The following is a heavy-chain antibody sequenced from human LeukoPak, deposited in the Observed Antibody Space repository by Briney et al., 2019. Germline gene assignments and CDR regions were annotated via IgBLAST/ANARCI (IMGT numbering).Heavy chain of an antibody. V-gene: IGHV3-48*02. J-gene: IGHJ6*02. D-gene: IGHD6-13*01. CDR2: ISSSSSTI. CDR1: GFTFSSYS. CDR3: ARDQIVHGSSSRYSPHLYYYYGMDV. Sequence: GGSLRLSCAASGFTFSSYSMNWVRQAPGKGLEWVSYISSSSSTIYYADSVKGRFTISRDNAKNSLYLQMNSLRDEDTAVYYCARDQIVHGSSSRYSPHLYYYYGMDVWGQGTTVTVSS.